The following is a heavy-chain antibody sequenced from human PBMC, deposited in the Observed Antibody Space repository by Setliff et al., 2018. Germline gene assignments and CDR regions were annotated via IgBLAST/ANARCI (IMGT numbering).Heavy chain of an antibody. Sequence: GGSLRLSCAASGFTFSSYAMSWVRQAPGKGLEWVSAISGSGGSTYYADSVKGRFTISRDNSKNTLYLQMNSLRAEDTAVYYCAKDRGYSYYYYGMDVWGQGTTVTVSS. V-gene: IGHV3-23*01. D-gene: IGHD5-12*01. CDR1: GFTFSSYA. CDR3: AKDRGYSYYYYGMDV. CDR2: ISGSGGST. J-gene: IGHJ6*02.